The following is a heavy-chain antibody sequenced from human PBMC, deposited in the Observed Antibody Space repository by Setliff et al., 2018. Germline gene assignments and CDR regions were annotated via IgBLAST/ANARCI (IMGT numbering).Heavy chain of an antibody. V-gene: IGHV4-4*07. CDR2: IYIGGST. Sequence: SETLSLTCTVSGGSISSYYWSWIRQPAGKGLEWIGHIYIGGSTYYNPSLKSRFTISRDNAKNSLYLQMNSLRAEDTAVYYCARESRYYYDNLGTLDYWGQGTLVTVSS. CDR3: ARESRYYYDNLGTLDY. D-gene: IGHD3-22*01. CDR1: GGSISSYY. J-gene: IGHJ4*02.